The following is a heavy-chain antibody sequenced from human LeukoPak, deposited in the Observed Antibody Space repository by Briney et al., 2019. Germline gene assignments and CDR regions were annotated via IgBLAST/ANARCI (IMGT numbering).Heavy chain of an antibody. D-gene: IGHD3-3*01. J-gene: IGHJ4*02. Sequence: GGSLRLSCAASGVTVSSNYMHGVRQAPGKGLEWVSVIYSGGSTYYADSVKGRFTISRDNSKNTVDLQMNSLRAEDTAVYYCAKCADIWILTAGDDYWGQGTLVTVSS. CDR3: AKCADIWILTAGDDY. CDR2: IYSGGST. CDR1: GVTVSSNY. V-gene: IGHV3-66*01.